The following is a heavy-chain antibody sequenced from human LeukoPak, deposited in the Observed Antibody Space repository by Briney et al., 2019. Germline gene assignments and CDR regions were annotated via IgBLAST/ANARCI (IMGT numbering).Heavy chain of an antibody. J-gene: IGHJ4*02. CDR1: GGSISSYY. D-gene: IGHD6-13*01. Sequence: TSETLSLTCTVSGGSISSYYWSWIRQPPGKGLEWIGYIYYSGSTNYNPSLKSRVTISVDTSKNQFSLKLSSVTAADTAVYYCARGSIAAAGPEVGSYYFDYWAREPWSPSPQ. CDR3: ARGSIAAAGPEVGSYYFDY. CDR2: IYYSGST. V-gene: IGHV4-59*01.